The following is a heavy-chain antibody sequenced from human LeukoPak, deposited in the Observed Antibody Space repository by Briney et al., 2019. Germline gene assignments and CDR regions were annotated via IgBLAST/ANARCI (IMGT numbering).Heavy chain of an antibody. CDR3: ARAVAPAAIEEALNI. Sequence: EPGGSLRLSCAASGLTFSRYTMNWVRQAPGKGLEWVSSISNSGTFIYYADSVKGRFTISRDNAKNSLFLQTNSLRVEDTAVYFCARAVAPAAIEEALNIWGQGTMVTVSS. D-gene: IGHD2-15*01. J-gene: IGHJ3*02. V-gene: IGHV3-21*01. CDR2: ISNSGTFI. CDR1: GLTFSRYT.